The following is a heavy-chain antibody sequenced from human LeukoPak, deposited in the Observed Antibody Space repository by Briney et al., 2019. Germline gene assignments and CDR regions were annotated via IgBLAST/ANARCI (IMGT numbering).Heavy chain of an antibody. V-gene: IGHV3-74*01. CDR3: VRAIHYGDVLDV. CDR1: GFTFSSDW. D-gene: IGHD3-16*01. J-gene: IGHJ3*01. Sequence: PGGSLRLSCAASGFTFSSDWMHWVRQAPGKGLLWVSRINRDGTSTTYADYVKGRFTISRDNAKNTLCLQRNTLRVEDAAVYYCVRAIHYGDVLDVRGQGTMVTVSS. CDR2: INRDGTST.